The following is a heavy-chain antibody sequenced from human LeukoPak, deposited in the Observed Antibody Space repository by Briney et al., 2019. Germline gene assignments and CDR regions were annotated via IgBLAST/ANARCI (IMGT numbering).Heavy chain of an antibody. CDR3: ARGEPYYDFWSGYYFDY. Sequence: PSETLSLTCTVSGGSISSYYWSWLRQPPGKGLEWVGYIYYSGSTNYNPSLKSRVTISVDTSKKQFSLKLSSVTAADTAVYYCARGEPYYDFWSGYYFDYWGQGTLVTVSS. D-gene: IGHD3-3*01. V-gene: IGHV4-59*01. J-gene: IGHJ4*02. CDR1: GGSISSYY. CDR2: IYYSGST.